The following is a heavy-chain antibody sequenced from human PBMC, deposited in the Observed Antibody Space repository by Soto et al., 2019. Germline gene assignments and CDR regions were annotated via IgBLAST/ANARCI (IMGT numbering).Heavy chain of an antibody. CDR2: ISYDGSNK. J-gene: IGHJ2*01. CDR3: ARDVQEQQLLPRWYFDL. D-gene: IGHD6-13*01. Sequence: GGSLRLSCAASGFTFSSYAMHWVRQAPGKGLEWVAVISYDGSNKYYADSVKGRFTISRDNSKNTLYLRMNSLRAEDTAVYYCARDVQEQQLLPRWYFDLWGRGTLVTVSS. CDR1: GFTFSSYA. V-gene: IGHV3-30*04.